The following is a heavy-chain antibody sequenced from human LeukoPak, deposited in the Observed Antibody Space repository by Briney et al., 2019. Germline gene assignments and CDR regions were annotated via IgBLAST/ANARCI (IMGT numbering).Heavy chain of an antibody. CDR1: GGSISSGGYS. J-gene: IGHJ4*02. Sequence: SETLSLTCAVSGGSISSGGYSWSWIRQPPGKGLEWIGYIYHSGSTYYNPSLKSRVTISVDRSKNQFSLKLSSVTAADTAVYYCARGFHSSDYWGQGTLVTVSS. CDR2: IYHSGST. D-gene: IGHD1-26*01. V-gene: IGHV4-30-2*01. CDR3: ARGFHSSDY.